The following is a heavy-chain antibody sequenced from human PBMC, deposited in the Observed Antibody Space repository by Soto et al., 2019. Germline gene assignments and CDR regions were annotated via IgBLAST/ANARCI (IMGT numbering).Heavy chain of an antibody. D-gene: IGHD4-17*01. CDR1: GGSFSGYY. Sequence: QVQLQQWGAGLLKPSETLSLTCAVYGGSFSGYYWSWIRQPPGKGLERIGEINHSGSTNYNPSLKSRVTISVDTSENQFSLKLSSVTAADTAVYYCAREYGDYGVIDYWGQGTLVTVSS. V-gene: IGHV4-34*01. J-gene: IGHJ4*02. CDR2: INHSGST. CDR3: AREYGDYGVIDY.